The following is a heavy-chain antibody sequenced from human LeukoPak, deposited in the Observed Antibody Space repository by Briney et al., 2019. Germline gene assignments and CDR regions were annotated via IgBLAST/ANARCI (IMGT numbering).Heavy chain of an antibody. V-gene: IGHV3-21*01. CDR1: GFTFSSYS. Sequence: GGSLRLSCAASGFTFSSYSMNWVRQAPGKGLEWVSSISSSSSYIYYADSVKGRFTISRDNAKNSLYLQMNSLRADDTAVYYCARDRTRTGYSSGWYHDYWGQGTLVTVSS. CDR2: ISSSSSYI. CDR3: ARDRTRTGYSSGWYHDY. D-gene: IGHD6-19*01. J-gene: IGHJ4*02.